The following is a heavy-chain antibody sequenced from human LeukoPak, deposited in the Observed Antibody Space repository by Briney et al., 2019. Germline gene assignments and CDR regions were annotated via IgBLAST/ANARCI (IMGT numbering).Heavy chain of an antibody. CDR1: GYTLTELS. V-gene: IGHV1-24*01. Sequence: ASVKVSCKVSGYTLTELSMFWVRQAPGKGLEWMGSFDPEDGKTVYAQKFQGRVTMTEDTSTDTAYMEVSSLRSDDTAVYYCAMVTGIPYFDFWGQGTLVTVSS. CDR2: FDPEDGKT. D-gene: IGHD2-21*02. J-gene: IGHJ4*02. CDR3: AMVTGIPYFDF.